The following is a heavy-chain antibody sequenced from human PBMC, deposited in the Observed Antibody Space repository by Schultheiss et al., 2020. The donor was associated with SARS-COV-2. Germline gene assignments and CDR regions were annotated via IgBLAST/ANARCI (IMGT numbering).Heavy chain of an antibody. V-gene: IGHV3-23*01. D-gene: IGHD3-22*01. Sequence: GGSLRLSCAASGFTFKNYNMYWVRQAPGKGLEWVASIRGSGRTTHYADSVKGRFTISRDNTRNSLFLNMNSLRAEDTGVYYCAKRSPYYYDSSGYYPIYYGLDVWGQGTTVTVSS. J-gene: IGHJ6*02. CDR1: GFTFKNYN. CDR3: AKRSPYYYDSSGYYPIYYGLDV. CDR2: IRGSGRTT.